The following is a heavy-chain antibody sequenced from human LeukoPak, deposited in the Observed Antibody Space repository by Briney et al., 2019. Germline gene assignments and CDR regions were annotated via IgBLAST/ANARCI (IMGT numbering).Heavy chain of an antibody. V-gene: IGHV3-9*01. J-gene: IGHJ6*02. CDR3: AKTRLVYYYDSSGSYGMDV. D-gene: IGHD3-22*01. CDR2: ISWNSGII. CDR1: GFTFDDYA. Sequence: GRSLRLSCAASGFTFDDYAMHWVRQAPGKGLEWVSSISWNSGIIAYADSVRGRFTISRDNAKNSLYLQMNSLRAEDTALYYCAKTRLVYYYDSSGSYGMDVWGQGTTVTVSS.